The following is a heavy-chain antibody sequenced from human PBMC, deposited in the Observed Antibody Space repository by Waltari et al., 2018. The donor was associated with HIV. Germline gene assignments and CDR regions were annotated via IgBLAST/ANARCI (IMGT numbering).Heavy chain of an antibody. CDR2: IRYDGSKK. CDR1: GFTFRSYG. J-gene: IGHJ4*02. Sequence: QVQLVESGGGVVQPGGSLRLSCAASGFTFRSYGMHWVRQAPGKGLEWVTFIRYDGSKKNYADSVKGRFTIPRDNSDNTLYLEMNSLRTEDTAVYYCATNIVVAATGTFDYWGQGTRVIVTA. D-gene: IGHD2-15*01. V-gene: IGHV3-30*02. CDR3: ATNIVVAATGTFDY.